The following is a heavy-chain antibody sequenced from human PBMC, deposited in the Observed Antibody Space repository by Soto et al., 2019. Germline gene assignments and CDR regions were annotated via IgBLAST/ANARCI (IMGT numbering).Heavy chain of an antibody. J-gene: IGHJ2*01. V-gene: IGHV4-31*03. CDR1: GGSISSGGYY. D-gene: IGHD5-12*01. CDR3: ARSRDGYNSVWYFDL. Sequence: SETLSLTCTVSGGSISSGGYYWSWIRQHPGKGLEWIGYIYYSGSTYYNPSLKSRVTISVDTSKNQFSLKLSSVTAADTAVYYCARSRDGYNSVWYFDLWGRGTLVTVSS. CDR2: IYYSGST.